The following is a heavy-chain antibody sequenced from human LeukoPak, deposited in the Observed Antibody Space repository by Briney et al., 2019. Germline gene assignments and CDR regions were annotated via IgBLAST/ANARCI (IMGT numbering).Heavy chain of an antibody. J-gene: IGHJ5*02. CDR1: GGSISSSSYY. Sequence: SEALSLTCTVSGGSISSSSYYWGWIRQPPGKGLEWIGSIYYSGSTYYNPSLKSRVTISVDTSKNQFSLKLSSVTAADTAVYYCARHGGDYGDLLDPWGQGTLVTVSS. D-gene: IGHD4-17*01. CDR3: ARHGGDYGDLLDP. CDR2: IYYSGST. V-gene: IGHV4-39*01.